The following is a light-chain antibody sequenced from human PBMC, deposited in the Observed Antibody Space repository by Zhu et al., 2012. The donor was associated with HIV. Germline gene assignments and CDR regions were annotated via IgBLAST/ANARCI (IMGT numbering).Light chain of an antibody. CDR2: GAS. Sequence: EVVLMQSPGTLSLSPGERATLSCKASQTVSSNFLAWYQQKPGQAPRLLIHGASSRATGIPDRFSGSGSGTDFTLTIRGLHPEDSAVYYCQRYGSFTWTFGQGTKVEIK. J-gene: IGKJ1*01. CDR3: QRYGSFTWT. V-gene: IGKV3-20*01. CDR1: QTVSSNF.